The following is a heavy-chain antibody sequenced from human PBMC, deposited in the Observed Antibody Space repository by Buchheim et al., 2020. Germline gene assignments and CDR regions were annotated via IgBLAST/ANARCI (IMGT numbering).Heavy chain of an antibody. D-gene: IGHD3-3*01. CDR3: AKEGTHYDFWSGYSGWFDP. CDR1: GFTFSSYA. V-gene: IGHV3-23*01. CDR2: ISGSGGST. Sequence: EVQLLESGGGLVQPGGSLRLSCAASGFTFSSYAMSWVRQAPGKGLEWVSAISGSGGSTYYADSVKGRFTISRDNSQNTLYLQMNSLRAEGTAVYYCAKEGTHYDFWSGYSGWFDPWGQGTL. J-gene: IGHJ5*02.